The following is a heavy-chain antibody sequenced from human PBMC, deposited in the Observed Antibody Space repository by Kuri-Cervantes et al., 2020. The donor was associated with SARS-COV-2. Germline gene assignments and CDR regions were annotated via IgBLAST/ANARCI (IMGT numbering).Heavy chain of an antibody. J-gene: IGHJ4*02. CDR2: ITENGRKT. CDR1: GFTFSSFA. CDR3: ARHPRGGFDY. Sequence: GESLKISCAASGFTFSSFAMSWVRQAPGKGLEWVSAITENGRKTYFADSVKGRFTISRDNSKSMLFLQMSGLTDEDTARYYCARHPRGGFDYWGQGSLVTVSS. V-gene: IGHV3-23*01.